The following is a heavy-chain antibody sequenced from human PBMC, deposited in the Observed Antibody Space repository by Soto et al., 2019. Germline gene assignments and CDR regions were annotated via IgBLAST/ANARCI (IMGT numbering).Heavy chain of an antibody. J-gene: IGHJ5*02. V-gene: IGHV4-59*01. Sequence: SETLSLTCTVSGGSISSYYWSWIRQPPGKGLEWIGYIYYSGSTNYNPSLKSRVTISVDTSKNQFSLKLSSVTAADTAVYYCARNPSPWGIEVAGTWFDPWCQGTLVTVSS. D-gene: IGHD6-19*01. CDR3: ARNPSPWGIEVAGTWFDP. CDR2: IYYSGST. CDR1: GGSISSYY.